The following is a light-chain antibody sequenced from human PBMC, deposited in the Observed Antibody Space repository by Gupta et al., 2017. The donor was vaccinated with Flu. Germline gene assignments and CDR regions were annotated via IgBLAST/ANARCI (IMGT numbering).Light chain of an antibody. V-gene: IGKV3-20*01. Sequence: EIVLTQSPGTLSLSPGERATLSCRASQSVRSSQLAWYRQKPGQAPRLLIYGASSRATGIPDRFSGSGSGTDFTLTISRLEPEDFAVYYCQQYVSSPWTFGQGTKVEIK. CDR3: QQYVSSPWT. CDR1: QSVRSSQ. J-gene: IGKJ1*01. CDR2: GAS.